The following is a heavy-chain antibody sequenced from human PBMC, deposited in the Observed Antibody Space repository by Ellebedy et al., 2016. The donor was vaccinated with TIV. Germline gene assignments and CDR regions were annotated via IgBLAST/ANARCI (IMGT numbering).Heavy chain of an antibody. Sequence: GGSLRLSCVASGFTFSSYNMHWVRQAPGEGLVWLSRINTDGSSKSYAGFVEGRFTTSRDNAKNTVYLQIDRLRAEDTAVYFCARESFRYFDWDLWGQGTPVTVSS. CDR2: INTDGSSK. V-gene: IGHV3-74*01. CDR3: ARESFRYFDWDL. CDR1: GFTFSSYN. J-gene: IGHJ4*02. D-gene: IGHD3-9*01.